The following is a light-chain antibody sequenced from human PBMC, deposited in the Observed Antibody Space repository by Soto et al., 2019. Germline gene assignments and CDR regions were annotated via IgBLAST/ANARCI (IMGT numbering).Light chain of an antibody. Sequence: QPVLGERPSASGSPGHSFAISCTGTSSDVGGYNYVSWYQQHPGKAPKLMIYEVNKRPSGVPDRFSGSKSGNTASLTVSGLQAEDEPAYYCSSYAGSSNVFGTGTKVTVL. J-gene: IGLJ1*01. CDR2: EVN. CDR1: SSDVGGYNY. CDR3: SSYAGSSNV. V-gene: IGLV2-8*01.